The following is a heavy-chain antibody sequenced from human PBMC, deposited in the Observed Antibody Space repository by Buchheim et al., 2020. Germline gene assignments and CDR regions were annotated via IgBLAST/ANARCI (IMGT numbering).Heavy chain of an antibody. D-gene: IGHD1-14*01. J-gene: IGHJ4*02. V-gene: IGHV3-48*04. CDR2: ITGNTVTT. CDR3: ARSTPEVPVVSAFDY. Sequence: EVQLVESGGGLVQPGGSLRLSCAASGFSFNNFGMNWVRQAPGKGLEWVSYITGNTVTTYYEDSLKGQFIISRDNARSSVYLQMNSLSAEDTAVYYCARSTPEVPVVSAFDYWGQGTL. CDR1: GFSFNNFG.